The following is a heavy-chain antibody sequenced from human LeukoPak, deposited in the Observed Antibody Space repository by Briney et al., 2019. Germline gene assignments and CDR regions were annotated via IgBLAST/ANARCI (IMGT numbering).Heavy chain of an antibody. CDR1: GDSISSYY. CDR3: ARATVVTQDYYYYMDV. CDR2: IYYSGST. D-gene: IGHD4-23*01. V-gene: IGHV4-59*01. Sequence: SETLSLTCTVSGDSISSYYWSWIRQPPGKGLEWIGHIYYSGSTNYNPSLKRRVTISVDTSKNQFSLKLSSVTAADTAVYYCARATVVTQDYYYYMDVWGKGTTVTISS. J-gene: IGHJ6*03.